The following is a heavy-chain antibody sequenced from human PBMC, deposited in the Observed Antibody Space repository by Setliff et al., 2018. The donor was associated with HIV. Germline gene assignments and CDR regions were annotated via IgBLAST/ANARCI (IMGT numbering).Heavy chain of an antibody. CDR1: GGSLTNYY. J-gene: IGHJ4*02. V-gene: IGHV4-4*07. CDR3: ARVARGGHSSRWYYFDY. CDR2: IYTSGST. Sequence: SETLSLTCTLYGGSLTNYYWTWIRQPAGKGLEWIGRIYTSGSTKYNPSLKSRVTISVDTSKNQFSLRVSSVTAADTAVYYCARVARGGHSSRWYYFDYWGQGTLVTVSS. D-gene: IGHD6-13*01.